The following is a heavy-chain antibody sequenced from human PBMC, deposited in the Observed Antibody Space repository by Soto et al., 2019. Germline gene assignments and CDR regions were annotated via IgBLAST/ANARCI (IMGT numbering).Heavy chain of an antibody. Sequence: PSETLSLTCAVSGGSISSTNWWSWVRQPPGKGLEWIGEIYHSGSTNYNPSLKSRVTISVDKSKNQFSLKLSSVTAADTAVYYCARGSGIPPQFGELLSAYYYGMDVWGQGTTVTVSS. J-gene: IGHJ6*02. CDR3: ARGSGIPPQFGELLSAYYYGMDV. CDR1: GGSISSTNW. D-gene: IGHD3-10*01. CDR2: IYHSGST. V-gene: IGHV4-4*02.